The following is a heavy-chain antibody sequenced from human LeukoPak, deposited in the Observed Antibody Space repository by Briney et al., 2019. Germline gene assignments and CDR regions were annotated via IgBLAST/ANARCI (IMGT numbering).Heavy chain of an antibody. J-gene: IGHJ6*02. Sequence: GGSLRLSCAASGFTLSNYWMHWVRQAPGGGLVLVSRVDPDGTTTNYADSVTGRFTTSRDNAKNTLYLQMNSLRAEDTALYYCTRVQAGRSGLMDVWGRGTTVTVSS. CDR3: TRVQAGRSGLMDV. CDR1: GFTLSNYW. D-gene: IGHD2-8*02. CDR2: VDPDGTTT. V-gene: IGHV3-74*01.